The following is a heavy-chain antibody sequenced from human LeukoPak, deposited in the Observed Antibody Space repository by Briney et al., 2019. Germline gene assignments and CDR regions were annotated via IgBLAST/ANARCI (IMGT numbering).Heavy chain of an antibody. V-gene: IGHV3-30*18. CDR2: ISYDGSDK. CDR1: GFTFSSYG. CDR3: AKADSN. J-gene: IGHJ4*02. Sequence: GGSLRLSCAASGFTFSSYGMHWVRQAPGKGLEWVAVISYDGSDKYYADSVKGRFTISRDNSKNTLYLQMNSLRAEDTAVYYCAKADSNWGQGTLVTVSS. D-gene: IGHD6-13*01.